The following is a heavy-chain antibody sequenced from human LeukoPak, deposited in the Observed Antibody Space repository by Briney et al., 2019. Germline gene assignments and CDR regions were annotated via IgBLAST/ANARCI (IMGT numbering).Heavy chain of an antibody. Sequence: GGSLRLSCAASGFTLSSYAMSWVRQAPGKGLEWVSAISGSGGSTYYADSVKGRFTISRDNSKNTLYLQMNSLRAEDTAVYYCAKSVGRFLEWLDNYYYYYYGMDVWGQGTTVTVSS. CDR1: GFTLSSYA. CDR2: ISGSGGST. J-gene: IGHJ6*02. V-gene: IGHV3-23*01. D-gene: IGHD3-3*01. CDR3: AKSVGRFLEWLDNYYYYYYGMDV.